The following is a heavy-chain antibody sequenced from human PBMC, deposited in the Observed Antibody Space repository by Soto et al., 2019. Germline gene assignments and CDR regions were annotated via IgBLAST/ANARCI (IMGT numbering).Heavy chain of an antibody. V-gene: IGHV4-30-4*01. J-gene: IGHJ5*02. D-gene: IGHD6-13*01. CDR2: IYYSGST. Sequence: PSETLSLTCTVSCGSISSGDYYWSWIRQPPGKGLEWIGYIYYSGSTYYNPSLKSRVTISVDTSKNQFSLKLSSVTAADTAVYYCARAPRQLVRGAINWFDPWGQGTLVTVS. CDR1: CGSISSGDYY. CDR3: ARAPRQLVRGAINWFDP.